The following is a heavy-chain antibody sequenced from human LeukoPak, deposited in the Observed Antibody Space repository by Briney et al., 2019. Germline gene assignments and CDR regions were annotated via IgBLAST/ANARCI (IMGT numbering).Heavy chain of an antibody. CDR3: ARDRTDGDSDY. V-gene: IGHV4-39*06. CDR1: GGSINSPSYH. J-gene: IGHJ4*02. CDR2: IYYSGST. D-gene: IGHD4-17*01. Sequence: SETLSLTCTVSGGSINSPSYHWGWIRQPPGKGLEWIGSIYYSGSTYYNPSLKSRVTISVDTSKNQFPLKLSSVTAADTAVYYCARDRTDGDSDYWGQGTLVTVSS.